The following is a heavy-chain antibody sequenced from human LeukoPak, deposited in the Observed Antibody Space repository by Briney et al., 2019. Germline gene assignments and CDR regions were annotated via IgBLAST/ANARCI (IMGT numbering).Heavy chain of an antibody. CDR3: TTIGGIVGATSADY. Sequence: PGGSLRLSCAASGFTFSNAWMNWVRQAPGKGLEWVGRTKSHTDGGTTDYAAPVKGRFTISRDDSKNTLCLQMNSLKTEDTAVYYCTTIGGIVGATSADYWGQGTLVTVSS. CDR1: GFTFSNAW. V-gene: IGHV3-15*07. D-gene: IGHD1-26*01. J-gene: IGHJ4*02. CDR2: TKSHTDGGTT.